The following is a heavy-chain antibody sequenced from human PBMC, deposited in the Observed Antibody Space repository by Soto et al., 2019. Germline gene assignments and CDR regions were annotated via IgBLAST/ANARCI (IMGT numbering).Heavy chain of an antibody. CDR1: GYSFTSYW. D-gene: IGHD5-18*01. Sequence: GESLKISCKGSGYSFTSYWISWVRQMPGKGLEWMGRIDPSDSYTNYSPSFQGHVTISADKSISTAYLRWSSLKASDTAMYYCARREGGYSYGYFYWGQGTLVTVSS. CDR3: ARREGGYSYGYFY. CDR2: IDPSDSYT. J-gene: IGHJ4*02. V-gene: IGHV5-10-1*01.